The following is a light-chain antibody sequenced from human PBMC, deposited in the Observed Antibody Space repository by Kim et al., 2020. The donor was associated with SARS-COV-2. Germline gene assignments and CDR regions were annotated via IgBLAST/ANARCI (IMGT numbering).Light chain of an antibody. V-gene: IGLV1-40*01. J-gene: IGLJ2*01. CDR1: SSNIGAGYD. Sequence: RFTISCTGSSSNIGAGYDVHWYQQLPGTAPKLLIYGNSNRPSGVPDRFSGSKSGTSASLAITGLQAEDEADYYCQSYDSSLSGVVFGGGTKLTVL. CDR3: QSYDSSLSGVV. CDR2: GNS.